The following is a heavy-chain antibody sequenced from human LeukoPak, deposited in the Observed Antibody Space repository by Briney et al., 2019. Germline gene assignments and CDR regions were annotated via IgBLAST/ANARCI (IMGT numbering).Heavy chain of an antibody. CDR1: GGSIDSSNYY. V-gene: IGHV4-39*07. CDR2: ISYSGSS. J-gene: IGHJ5*02. CDR3: ANQLGYCSSTSCYSWFDP. D-gene: IGHD2-2*01. Sequence: SETLSLTCTVSGGSIDSSNYYWGWIRQPPGKGLEWIGSISYSGSSYYNPSLKSRVTISVDTSKNQFSLKLSSVTAADTAVYYCANQLGYCSSTSCYSWFDPWGQGTLVTVSS.